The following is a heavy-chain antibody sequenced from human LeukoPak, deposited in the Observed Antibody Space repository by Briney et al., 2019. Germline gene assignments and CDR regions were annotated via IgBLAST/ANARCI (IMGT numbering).Heavy chain of an antibody. D-gene: IGHD6-19*01. V-gene: IGHV3-53*01. CDR2: IYGGGST. J-gene: IGHJ4*02. CDR3: ASWPGGWYGEDS. Sequence: PGGSLRLSCEASGFTVSSNYMSWVRQAPGKGLEWVSVIYGGGSTYYADSVKGRFTISRDTSKNTSYLQMNSLRAEDTAVYYCASWPGGWYGEDSWGQGTLVTVSS. CDR1: GFTVSSNY.